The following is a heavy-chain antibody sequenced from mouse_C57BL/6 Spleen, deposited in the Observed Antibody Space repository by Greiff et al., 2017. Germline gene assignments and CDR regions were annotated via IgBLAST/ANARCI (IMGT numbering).Heavy chain of an antibody. CDR3: SRDGISRCAY. J-gene: IGHJ3*01. CDR1: GYTFTSYR. CDR2: IDPNCGGT. Sequence: QVKLQQPGAELVKPGASVKLSCKASGYTFTSYRMHWVKQRPGRGLEWIGRIDPNCGGTKYNEKFKSKATRSVNKPSITAYMQLSSRTSEDSAVYYCSRDGISRCAYWGQGTLVTVSA. V-gene: IGHV1-72*01.